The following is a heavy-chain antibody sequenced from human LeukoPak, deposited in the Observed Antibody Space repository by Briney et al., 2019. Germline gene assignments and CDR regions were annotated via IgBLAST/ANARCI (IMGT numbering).Heavy chain of an antibody. CDR3: ATGVTTPYYYYMDV. CDR2: ISWDGGST. Sequence: PGGSLRLSCAASGFTFSSYEMNWVRQAPGKGLEWVSLISWDGGSTYYADSVKGRFTISRDNSKNSLYLQMNSLRTEDTALYYCATGVTTPYYYYMDVWGKGTTVTVSS. J-gene: IGHJ6*03. V-gene: IGHV3-43*02. D-gene: IGHD4-17*01. CDR1: GFTFSSYE.